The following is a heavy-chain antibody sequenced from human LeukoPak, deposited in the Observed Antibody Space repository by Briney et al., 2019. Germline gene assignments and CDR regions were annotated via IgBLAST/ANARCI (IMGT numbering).Heavy chain of an antibody. Sequence: SETLSLTCTVSGGSISSGGYYWSWIRQHPGKGLEWIGYIYYRGSAYYNPSLKSRVTISVDTSKNQFSLKLSSVTAADTAVYYCARYVEMATEDAFDIWGQGTMVTVSS. V-gene: IGHV4-31*03. CDR2: IYYRGSA. CDR1: GGSISSGGYY. D-gene: IGHD5-24*01. CDR3: ARYVEMATEDAFDI. J-gene: IGHJ3*02.